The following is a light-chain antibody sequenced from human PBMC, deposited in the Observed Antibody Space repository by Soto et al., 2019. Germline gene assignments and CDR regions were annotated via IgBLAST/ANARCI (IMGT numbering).Light chain of an antibody. CDR1: SSDVGGYNY. CDR2: DVS. V-gene: IGLV2-14*01. Sequence: QSALTQPASVSGSPGQSITISCTGTSSDVGGYNYVSWYQQHPGKAPKLMIYDVSNRPSGVSNRFSGSKSGNTASLTISGLQAEDEADYYCSSYTSSSTLEVVFGGVTKLTVL. CDR3: SSYTSSSTLEVV. J-gene: IGLJ2*01.